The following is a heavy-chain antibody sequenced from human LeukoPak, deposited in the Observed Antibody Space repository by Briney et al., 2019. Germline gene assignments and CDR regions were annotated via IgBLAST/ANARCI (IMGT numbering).Heavy chain of an antibody. D-gene: IGHD3-22*01. CDR2: ISGSGGST. CDR1: GFIFSSYS. J-gene: IGHJ4*02. CDR3: AKGKSGDSSDYYPDY. V-gene: IGHV3-23*01. Sequence: PGGSLRLSCAASGFIFSSYSMSWVRQAPGKGLEWVSGISGSGGSTYYSGSVKGRFTISRDNSKNTLFLQMNSLRAEDTALYFCAKGKSGDSSDYYPDYWGQGTLVIVSS.